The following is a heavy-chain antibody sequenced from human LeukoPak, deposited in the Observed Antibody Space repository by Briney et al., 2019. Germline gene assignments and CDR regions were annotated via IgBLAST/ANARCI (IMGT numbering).Heavy chain of an antibody. CDR2: IYYSGST. D-gene: IGHD3-16*01. CDR3: ARERGGSKLSGLYGRDYYYMDV. J-gene: IGHJ6*03. Sequence: SETLSLTCTVSGGSLSSYYWSWIRQPPGKGLEWIGYIYYSGSTNYNPSLKSRVTISVATSKNQFSLKLSSVTAADTAVYFCARERGGSKLSGLYGRDYYYMDVWGKGTTVTVSS. V-gene: IGHV4-59*01. CDR1: GGSLSSYY.